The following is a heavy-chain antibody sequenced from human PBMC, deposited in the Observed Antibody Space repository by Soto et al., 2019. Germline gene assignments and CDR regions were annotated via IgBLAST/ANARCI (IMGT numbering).Heavy chain of an antibody. V-gene: IGHV1-18*01. D-gene: IGHD6-19*01. CDR3: ARDRGVAPPVAGNTHYYYYMDV. CDR1: GYSFTNYG. J-gene: IGHJ6*03. CDR2: ISAYNGNT. Sequence: QDQLVQSGVEVKKPGASVKVSCKASGYSFTNYGITWVRQAPGQGFEWMGWISAYNGNTNYAQKFQGRDTMTTDAATSTAYLEWRSLRSDDTAVYYCARDRGVAPPVAGNTHYYYYMDVWGKGTTVTVSS.